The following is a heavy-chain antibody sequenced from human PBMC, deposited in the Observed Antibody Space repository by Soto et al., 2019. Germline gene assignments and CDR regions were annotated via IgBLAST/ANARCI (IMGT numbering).Heavy chain of an antibody. CDR2: IYYRGRT. V-gene: IGHV4-31*03. CDR3: ARVGGINWFDP. J-gene: IGHJ5*02. CDR1: GGSISSGGYY. D-gene: IGHD1-20*01. Sequence: QVQLQESGPGLVKPSQTLSLTCTVSGGSISSGGYYWSWIRQHPGKGLECIGYIYYRGRTYYTPSLNXRXTXPXXTSKNQSSLKLSSVTAADTAVYYCARVGGINWFDPWGQGTLVTVSS.